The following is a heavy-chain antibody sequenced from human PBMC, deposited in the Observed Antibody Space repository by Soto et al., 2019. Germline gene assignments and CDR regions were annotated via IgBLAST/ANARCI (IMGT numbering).Heavy chain of an antibody. CDR3: TTARGTYGAEYFQH. J-gene: IGHJ1*01. D-gene: IGHD4-17*01. CDR1: GFTFTNAW. V-gene: IGHV3-15*01. Sequence: TGGSLRLSCAASGFTFTNAWMSWVRQAPGKRLEWVGRIKSKTDGGTTDYAAPVKGRFTISRDDSKNTLYLQMNSLKTEDTAVYYCTTARGTYGAEYFQHWGQGTLVTVSS. CDR2: IKSKTDGGTT.